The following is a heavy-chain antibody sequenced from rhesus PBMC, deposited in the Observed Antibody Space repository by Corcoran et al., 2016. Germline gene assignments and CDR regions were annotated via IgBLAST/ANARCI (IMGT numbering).Heavy chain of an antibody. J-gene: IGHJ4*01. D-gene: IGHD2-39*02. V-gene: IGHV3-54*02. CDR1: GCTFSGYG. CDR2: RSYYGSKK. Sequence: EVQLVESGGGLVQPGGSLRLSCAASGCTFSGYGMHWGSQDPGKGREGVAGRSYYGSKKCYADAVKDRRTSSRDNSKNMLNLQMNNLILADTAVYSCARPLIVVVVSATFDYWGQGVLVTVSS. CDR3: ARPLIVVVVSATFDY.